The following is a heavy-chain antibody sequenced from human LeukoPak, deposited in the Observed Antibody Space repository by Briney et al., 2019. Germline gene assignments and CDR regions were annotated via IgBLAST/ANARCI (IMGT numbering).Heavy chain of an antibody. J-gene: IGHJ4*02. Sequence: GALERSFAAPGFPFSSNYMSWGRPGPGKGGGGGSVIYSGGSTYYADSVKGRFTISRDNSKNTLYLQMNSLRAEDTAVYYCARDVSGGYDPGYFDYWGQGTLVTVSS. CDR2: IYSGGST. V-gene: IGHV3-53*01. CDR1: GFPFSSNY. CDR3: ARDVSGGYDPGYFDY. D-gene: IGHD5-12*01.